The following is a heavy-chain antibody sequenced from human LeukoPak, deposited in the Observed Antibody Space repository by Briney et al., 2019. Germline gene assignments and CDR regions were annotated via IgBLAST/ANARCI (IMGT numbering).Heavy chain of an antibody. V-gene: IGHV3-30*18. CDR3: AKDGVPAAIGYFDY. Sequence: GRSMRLSCAASGFTFSIYGMHWVRQAPSKGMEWVAAISSEGSNKYYADSVKGRFTISRDNSKNTLYLQMNSLRAEDTAVYYCAKDGVPAAIGYFDYWGQGTLVTVSS. D-gene: IGHD2-2*01. CDR1: GFTFSIYG. J-gene: IGHJ4*02. CDR2: ISSEGSNK.